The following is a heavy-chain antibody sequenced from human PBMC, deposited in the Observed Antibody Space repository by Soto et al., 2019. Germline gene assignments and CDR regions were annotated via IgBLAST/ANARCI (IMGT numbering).Heavy chain of an antibody. CDR3: ARQTKAHAFGVVISPYAFDI. CDR1: GYSFISYW. CDR2: FYPGDSTS. Sequence: ESLKISCKTSGYSFISYWVAWVRQLPGKGLEWMGTFYPGDSTSTYSPSFQGQVTISVDKSISTAYLQLSSLKASDTAVYYCARQTKAHAFGVVISPYAFDIWGQGTMVTVSS. J-gene: IGHJ3*02. D-gene: IGHD3-3*01. V-gene: IGHV5-51*01.